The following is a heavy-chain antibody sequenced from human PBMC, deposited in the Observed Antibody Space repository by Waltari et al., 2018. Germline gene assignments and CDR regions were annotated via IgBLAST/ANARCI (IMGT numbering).Heavy chain of an antibody. D-gene: IGHD2-8*02. V-gene: IGHV3-73*02. Sequence: EVHVVESGGGLVQPGGSLKLSCEASGFTFSGSAIHWFRQASGKGLEWVGRIRIKPNTYAPMYAESVKGRFTISEDDSNNTTYLQMTGLKIDDTAVYYCTPQDCSGVGCSTPYWGQGTLVTVSS. CDR1: GFTFSGSA. CDR2: IRIKPNTYAP. J-gene: IGHJ4*02. CDR3: TPQDCSGVGCSTPY.